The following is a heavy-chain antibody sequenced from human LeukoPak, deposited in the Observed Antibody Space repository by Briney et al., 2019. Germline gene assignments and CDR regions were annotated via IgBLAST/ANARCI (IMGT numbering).Heavy chain of an antibody. CDR1: GFTFDNYG. J-gene: IGHJ4*02. CDR2: INWNGGNT. D-gene: IGHD3-9*01. CDR3: ARGFDGNFGY. V-gene: IGHV3-20*04. Sequence: GGSLRLSCAASGFTFDNYGMSWIRQAPGKGLEWVSGINWNGGNTDYADSVKGRFTISRDNAKNSLCLQMNSLRAEDTALYYCARGFDGNFGYWGQGALVTVSP.